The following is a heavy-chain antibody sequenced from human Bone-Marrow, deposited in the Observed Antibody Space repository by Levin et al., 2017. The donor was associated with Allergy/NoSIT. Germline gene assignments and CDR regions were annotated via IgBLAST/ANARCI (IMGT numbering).Heavy chain of an antibody. J-gene: IGHJ6*03. CDR3: ARGVYYYYYMDV. CDR2: IIPILGTT. Sequence: VKVSCKTSGGTFNTNVFSWVRQAPGHGLEWMGGIIPILGTTYHAQKFQGRVTITADDSTSTVYMELSSLRSEDTAVYYCARGVYYYYYMDVWGKGTTVTVSS. V-gene: IGHV1-69*13. CDR1: GGTFNTNV.